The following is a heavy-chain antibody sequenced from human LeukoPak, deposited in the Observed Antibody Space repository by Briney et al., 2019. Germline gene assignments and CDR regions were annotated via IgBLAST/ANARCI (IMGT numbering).Heavy chain of an antibody. Sequence: PGRSLRLSCAASGFTFSSYAMHWVRQAPGKGLEWVAVISYDGSNKYYADSVKGRFTISRDNSKNTLYLQMNSLRAEDTAVYYCARGSSGWYLYYFDYWGQGTLVTVSS. J-gene: IGHJ4*02. CDR3: ARGSSGWYLYYFDY. V-gene: IGHV3-30*04. CDR2: ISYDGSNK. D-gene: IGHD6-19*01. CDR1: GFTFSSYA.